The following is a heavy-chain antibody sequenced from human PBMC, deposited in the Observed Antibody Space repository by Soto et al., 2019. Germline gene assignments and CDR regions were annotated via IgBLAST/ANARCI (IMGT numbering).Heavy chain of an antibody. D-gene: IGHD3-3*01. CDR3: ARSGLRFLEWLETFYGMDV. Sequence: PGESLKISCKGSGYSFTSYWIGWVRQMPGKGLEWMGIIYPGDSDTRYSPSFQGQVTISADKSISTAYLQWSSLKASDTAMYYCARSGLRFLEWLETFYGMDVWGQGTTVTVSS. CDR2: IYPGDSDT. J-gene: IGHJ6*02. V-gene: IGHV5-51*01. CDR1: GYSFTSYW.